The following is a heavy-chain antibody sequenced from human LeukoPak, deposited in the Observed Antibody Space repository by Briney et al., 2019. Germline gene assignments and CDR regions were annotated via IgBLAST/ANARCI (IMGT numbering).Heavy chain of an antibody. Sequence: PAGSLRLSCAASGFTFSSNAMSWVRQAPGKGLEWVSAITSGGGTTYYPDSVKGRSTISRTNSSNTLYLQITSLRAEDTAVYYCAKDRLGRGEGYWGQGTLVTVSS. V-gene: IGHV3-23*01. CDR2: ITSGGGTT. CDR3: AKDRLGRGEGY. CDR1: GFTFSSNA. J-gene: IGHJ4*02. D-gene: IGHD2-15*01.